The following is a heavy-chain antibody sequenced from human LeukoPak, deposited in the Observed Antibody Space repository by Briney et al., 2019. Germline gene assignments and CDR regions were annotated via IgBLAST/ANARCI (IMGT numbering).Heavy chain of an antibody. Sequence: LTLSCVASGFIFTKFWTSCVRQAPGKGLEWIGYIYYSGSTNYNPSLKSRVTISVDTSKNQFSLKMSSVTDEDTAVYYCARVPGWVSGYFHFDYWGQGTLVTVSS. V-gene: IGHV4-59*01. D-gene: IGHD3-22*01. CDR2: IYYSGST. CDR1: GFIFTKFW. CDR3: ARVPGWVSGYFHFDY. J-gene: IGHJ4*02.